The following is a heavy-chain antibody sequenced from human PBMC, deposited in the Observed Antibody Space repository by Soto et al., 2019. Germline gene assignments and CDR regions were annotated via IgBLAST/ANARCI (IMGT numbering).Heavy chain of an antibody. J-gene: IGHJ6*02. D-gene: IGHD4-17*01. CDR3: AKGQERPYDYGDSYYYYGMDV. Sequence: GGSLRLSCAASGFTFSSYGMHWVRQAPGKGLEWVAVISYDGSNKYYADSVKGRFTISRDNSKNTLYLQMNSLRAEDTAVYYCAKGQERPYDYGDSYYYYGMDVWGQGTTVTVSS. CDR2: ISYDGSNK. CDR1: GFTFSSYG. V-gene: IGHV3-30*18.